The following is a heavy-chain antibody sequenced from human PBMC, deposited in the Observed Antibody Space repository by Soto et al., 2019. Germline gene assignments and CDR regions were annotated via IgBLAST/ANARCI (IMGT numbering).Heavy chain of an antibody. CDR3: AKHSVYGDSQYLDY. V-gene: IGHV4-59*08. J-gene: IGHJ4*02. CDR2: IHYSGST. Sequence: GKGLEWIGYIHYSGSTNYNPSLKSRVTISVDTSKNQFSLKLSSVTAADTAVYFCAKHSVYGDSQYLDYRGQGTPVTVSS. D-gene: IGHD4-17*01.